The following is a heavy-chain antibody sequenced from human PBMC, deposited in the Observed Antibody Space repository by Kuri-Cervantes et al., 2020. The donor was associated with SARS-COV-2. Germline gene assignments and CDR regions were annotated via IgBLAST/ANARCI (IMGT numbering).Heavy chain of an antibody. CDR2: ISGSGGST. CDR1: GFTFSSYA. D-gene: IGHD1-26*01. V-gene: IGHV3-23*01. CDR3: ARNSGSSP. J-gene: IGHJ5*02. Sequence: GESLKISCAASGFTFSSYAMSWVRQAPGKGLEWVSAISGSGGSTYYADSVKGRFIISRDSAKNSLYLQMNSLRAEDTAVYYCARNSGSSPWGQGTLVTVSS.